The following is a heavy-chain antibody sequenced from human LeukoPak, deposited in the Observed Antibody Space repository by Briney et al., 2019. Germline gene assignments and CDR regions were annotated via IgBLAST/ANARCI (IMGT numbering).Heavy chain of an antibody. J-gene: IGHJ5*02. CDR1: GASISSYY. CDR2: INHSGST. V-gene: IGHV4-34*01. CDR3: ARLPVDWFDP. Sequence: PSETLSLTCTVSGASISSYYWSWIRQPPGKGLEWIGEINHSGSTNYNPSLKSRVTISVDTSKNQFSLKLSSVTAADTAVYYCARLPVDWFDPWGQGTLVTVSS.